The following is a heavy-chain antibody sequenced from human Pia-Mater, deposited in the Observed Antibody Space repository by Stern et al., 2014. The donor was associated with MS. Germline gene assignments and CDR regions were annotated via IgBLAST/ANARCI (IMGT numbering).Heavy chain of an antibody. Sequence: VQLVESGGGLVQPGRSLRLSCAASGFTFDDYSMHWVRQAPGKGLEWVSFISWNSGSIGYADSVKGRFTISRDNAKNSLYLQMNSLKAEDTALYYCAKANYYGRHFQRWGQGTLVTVSS. CDR1: GFTFDDYS. CDR2: ISWNSGSI. J-gene: IGHJ1*01. V-gene: IGHV3-9*01. D-gene: IGHD3-10*01. CDR3: AKANYYGRHFQR.